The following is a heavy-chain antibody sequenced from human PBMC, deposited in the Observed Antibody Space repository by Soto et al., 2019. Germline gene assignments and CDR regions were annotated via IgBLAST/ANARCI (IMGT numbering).Heavy chain of an antibody. D-gene: IGHD3-10*01. J-gene: IGHJ5*02. V-gene: IGHV4-39*01. CDR2: IYYSGST. Sequence: PSETLSLTCTVSGGSISSSSYYWGWIRQPPGKGLEWIGSIYYSGSTYYNPSLKSRVTISVDTSKNQFSLKLSSVTAADTAVYYCARGELITMVRGVIIKERMAWFDPWGQGTLVTVSS. CDR1: GGSISSSSYY. CDR3: ARGELITMVRGVIIKERMAWFDP.